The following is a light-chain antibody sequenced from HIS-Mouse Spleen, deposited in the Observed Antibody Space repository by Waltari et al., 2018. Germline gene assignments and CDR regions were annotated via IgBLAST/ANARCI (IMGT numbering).Light chain of an antibody. CDR1: KLGDKY. CDR2: QDS. J-gene: IGLJ2*01. Sequence: SYELTQPPSVSVSPGQTASITCSGDKLGDKYACWYQQKPGQSPVLVIYQDSKRPSGSPGRLSGSNSGNTATLTISGTQAMDEADYYCQAWDSSTNVVFGGGTKLTVL. V-gene: IGLV3-1*01. CDR3: QAWDSSTNVV.